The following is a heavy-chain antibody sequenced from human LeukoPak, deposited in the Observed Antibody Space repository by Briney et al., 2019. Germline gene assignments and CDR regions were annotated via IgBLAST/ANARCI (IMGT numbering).Heavy chain of an antibody. CDR1: GGSFSSSAYY. V-gene: IGHV4-39*07. Sequence: SETLSLTCTVSGGSFSSSAYYWGWIRQPPGKGLEWIGSIYYTGSTYYNPSLKSRVTISEDTSKNQFSLKLSSVTAADTAVYYCARVSDSSGSSGWFFFDYWGQGILVTVSS. J-gene: IGHJ4*02. D-gene: IGHD6-19*01. CDR3: ARVSDSSGSSGWFFFDY. CDR2: IYYTGST.